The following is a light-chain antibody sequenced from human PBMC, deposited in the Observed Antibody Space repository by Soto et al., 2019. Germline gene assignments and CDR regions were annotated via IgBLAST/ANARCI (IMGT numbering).Light chain of an antibody. V-gene: IGKV1-39*01. CDR1: QTINNY. CDR3: QQTHSTPPT. Sequence: DIQMTQSPSSLSASVGDRVTITCRASQTINNYLNWYRQQPGKAPSLLIYAASSLQTGVPRRFSGGGSGTDFTLTLSSLQPDDFATYCCQQTHSTPPTFGPGNKVDTK. J-gene: IGKJ3*01. CDR2: AAS.